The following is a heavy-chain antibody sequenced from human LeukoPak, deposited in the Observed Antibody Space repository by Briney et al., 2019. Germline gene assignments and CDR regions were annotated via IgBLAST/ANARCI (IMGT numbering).Heavy chain of an antibody. CDR1: GGSISSSSSY. V-gene: IGHV4-39*07. Sequence: PSETLSLTCSVSGGSISSSSSYWGWIRQPPGKGLEWIGSIYYSGSSFDNPSLKSRVTISVDTSKNQFSLKLSSVTAADTAVYYCARYDVANEYYFDYWGQGTLVTVSS. CDR3: ARYDVANEYYFDY. D-gene: IGHD3-10*02. CDR2: IYYSGSS. J-gene: IGHJ4*02.